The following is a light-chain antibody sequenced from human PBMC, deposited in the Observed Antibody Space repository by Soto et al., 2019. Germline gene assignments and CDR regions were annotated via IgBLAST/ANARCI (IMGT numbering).Light chain of an antibody. CDR3: SSYTSSSTLGYV. J-gene: IGLJ1*01. V-gene: IGLV2-14*01. CDR2: DVS. Sequence: QSVLTQPASVSGPPGQSITISSTGTSSDVGGYNYVSWYQQHPGKAPKLMIYDVSNRPSGVSNRFSGSKSGNTASPTISGLQAEDEADYYCSSYTSSSTLGYVFGTGTKV. CDR1: SSDVGGYNY.